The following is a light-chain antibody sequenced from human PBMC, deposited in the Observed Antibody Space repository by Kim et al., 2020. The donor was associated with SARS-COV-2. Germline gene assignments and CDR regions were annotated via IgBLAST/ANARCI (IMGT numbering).Light chain of an antibody. Sequence: SPGERATLSCRASQSVGSNLAWYQQKPGQAPRLLIYGASIRATGIPARFSGGGSGTRFTLTITSLQSEDFAVYYCQQYSAGPPLTFGGGTKVDIK. J-gene: IGKJ4*01. V-gene: IGKV3-15*01. CDR2: GAS. CDR3: QQYSAGPPLT. CDR1: QSVGSN.